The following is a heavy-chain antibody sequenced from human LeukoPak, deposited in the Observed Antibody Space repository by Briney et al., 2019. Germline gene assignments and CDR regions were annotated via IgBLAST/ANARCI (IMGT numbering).Heavy chain of an antibody. J-gene: IGHJ4*02. Sequence: PSETLSLTCAVSGGSVSSGTYFWTWVRQPPGKGLEWIGHIHYSVTTNYNPSLKSRVTMSLDTSKNQFSLKLTSVTAADTAIYFCARWGTYWGQGILVTVSS. D-gene: IGHD7-27*01. CDR3: ARWGTY. V-gene: IGHV4-61*01. CDR1: GGSVSSGTYF. CDR2: IHYSVTT.